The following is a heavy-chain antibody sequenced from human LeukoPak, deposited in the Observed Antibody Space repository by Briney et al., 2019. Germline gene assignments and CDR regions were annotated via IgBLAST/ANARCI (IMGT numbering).Heavy chain of an antibody. CDR2: ISGSGGST. J-gene: IGHJ4*02. CDR3: VYYDFWSGPL. D-gene: IGHD3-3*01. V-gene: IGHV3-23*01. CDR1: GFTFSSYA. Sequence: PGGSLRLSCAASGFTFSSYAMSWVRQAPGKGLEWVLAISGSGGSTYYADSVKGRFTISRDNSKNTLYLQMNSLRAEDTAVYYCVYYDFWSGPLWGQGTLVSVSS.